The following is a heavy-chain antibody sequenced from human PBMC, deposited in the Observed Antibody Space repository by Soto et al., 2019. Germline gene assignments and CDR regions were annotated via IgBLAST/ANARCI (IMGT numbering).Heavy chain of an antibody. V-gene: IGHV1-24*01. CDR3: ATDSMTTVTTYYYYYMDV. CDR1: GGTFSSYA. J-gene: IGHJ6*03. CDR2: FDPEDGET. D-gene: IGHD4-17*01. Sequence: ASVKVSCKASGGTFSSYAISWVRQAPGKGLEWMGGFDPEDGETIYAQKFQGRVTMTEDTSTDTAYMELSSLRSEDTAVYYCATDSMTTVTTYYYYYMDVWGKGTTVTVSS.